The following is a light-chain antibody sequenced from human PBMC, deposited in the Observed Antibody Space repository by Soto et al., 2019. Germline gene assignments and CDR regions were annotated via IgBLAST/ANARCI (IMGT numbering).Light chain of an antibody. J-gene: IGKJ1*01. CDR2: AAS. CDR1: QGISNY. CDR3: QKYNSAPPGT. V-gene: IGKV1-27*01. Sequence: DIQMTQSPSSLSASVGDRVTITCRASQGISNYLAWYQQKPGKVPKLLIYAASTLQSGDPSRFSGSGYGTDFTLTISSLQPEDVATYYCQKYNSAPPGTFGQGTKVDIK.